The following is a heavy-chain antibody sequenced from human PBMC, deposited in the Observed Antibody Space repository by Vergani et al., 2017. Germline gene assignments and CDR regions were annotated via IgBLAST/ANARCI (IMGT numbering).Heavy chain of an antibody. CDR3: AKHISVVRPSSMTAFDY. V-gene: IGHV4-39*01. D-gene: IGHD2-21*01. CDR2: VFYGGRT. Sequence: QMQLQESGPGLVKPSETLSLSCTVSGDSISTSSYAWGWIRQPPGKTLEWIGTVFYGGRTSYNPSLKSRVTLSLDTSKKQISLHLTSVHAADTAVYYCAKHISVVRPSSMTAFDYWGQGTLVTVSS. J-gene: IGHJ4*02. CDR1: GDSISTSSYA.